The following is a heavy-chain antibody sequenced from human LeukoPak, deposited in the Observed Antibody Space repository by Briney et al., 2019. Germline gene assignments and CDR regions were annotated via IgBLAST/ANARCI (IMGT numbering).Heavy chain of an antibody. J-gene: IGHJ3*02. CDR2: ISSSSSYI. D-gene: IGHD2-2*01. CDR3: ARDRWWDIVVVPASNDAFDI. CDR1: GFTFGSYS. V-gene: IGHV3-21*01. Sequence: GGSLRLSCAASGFTFGSYSMNWVRQAPGKGLEWVSSISSSSSYIYYADSVKGRFTISRDNAKNSLYLQMNSLKAEDTAVYYCARDRWWDIVVVPASNDAFDIWGQGTMVTVSS.